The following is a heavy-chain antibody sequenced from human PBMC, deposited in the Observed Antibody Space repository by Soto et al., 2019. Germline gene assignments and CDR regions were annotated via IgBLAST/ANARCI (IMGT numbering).Heavy chain of an antibody. V-gene: IGHV3-23*01. CDR2: ISGSGGST. CDR1: GFTFSSYA. Sequence: EVQLLESGGGLVQPGGSLRLSCAASGFTFSSYAMSWVRQAPGKGLEWVSAISGSGGSTYYADSVKGRFTISRDNSKNTLYLQMNSLRAEDTAVYYCAKAKIVATPGFDAFAIWGQGTMVTVSS. D-gene: IGHD5-12*01. J-gene: IGHJ3*02. CDR3: AKAKIVATPGFDAFAI.